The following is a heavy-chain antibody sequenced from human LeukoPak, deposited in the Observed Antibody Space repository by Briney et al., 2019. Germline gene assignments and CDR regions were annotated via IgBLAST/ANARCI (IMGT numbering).Heavy chain of an antibody. CDR3: AKDRRNTVPTISDY. CDR1: GFTFSGYA. Sequence: GGSLRLSCVASGFTFSGYAMNWVRQAPGKGLEWVSAISGSGGSTYYADSVKGRFTISRDNSENTLYLRMNSLRAEDTAVYYCAKDRRNTVPTISDYRGQGTLVTVCS. CDR2: ISGSGGST. D-gene: IGHD5-12*01. V-gene: IGHV3-23*01. J-gene: IGHJ4*02.